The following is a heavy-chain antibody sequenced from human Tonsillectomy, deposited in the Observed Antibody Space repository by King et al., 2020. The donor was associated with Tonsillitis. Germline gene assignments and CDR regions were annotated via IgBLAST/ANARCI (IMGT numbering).Heavy chain of an antibody. Sequence: VQLVESGGGLVQPGGSLRLSCAASGFTFSSSAMIWVRQAPGKGLEWFSAIRVSSANTYYADSVKGRFTISRDNSKNTLYLQMNSLRAEDTALYYCAKIGDSSVYYIDYWGQGTLVTVSS. CDR3: AKIGDSSVYYIDY. D-gene: IGHD6-19*01. CDR1: GFTFSSSA. J-gene: IGHJ4*02. CDR2: IRVSSANT. V-gene: IGHV3-23*04.